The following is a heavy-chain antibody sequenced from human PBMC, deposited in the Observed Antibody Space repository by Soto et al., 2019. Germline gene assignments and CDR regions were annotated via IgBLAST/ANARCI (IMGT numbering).Heavy chain of an antibody. CDR1: GCTFTSYG. CDR3: ARGNIVLMVYAIGAFDY. D-gene: IGHD2-8*01. V-gene: IGHV1-18*01. J-gene: IGHJ4*02. Sequence: QVQLVQSGAEVKKPGASVMVSCKASGCTFTSYGISWVRQAPAQGLEWMGWISAYNGNTNYAQKLQGRVTMTTDTSTSTAYMEPRSLRSDDTAVYYCARGNIVLMVYAIGAFDYWGQGTLVTVSS. CDR2: ISAYNGNT.